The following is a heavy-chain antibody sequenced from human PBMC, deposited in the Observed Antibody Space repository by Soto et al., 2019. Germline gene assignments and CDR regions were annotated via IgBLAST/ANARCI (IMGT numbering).Heavy chain of an antibody. D-gene: IGHD3-10*01. CDR2: INPNSGGT. CDR1: GYTFTGYY. J-gene: IGHJ6*02. V-gene: IGHV1-2*02. CDR3: AREGGSGSPTPQYGMDV. Sequence: ASVKVSCKASGYTFTGYYMHWVRHAPGQGLEWMGWINPNSGGTNYAQKFQGRVTMTRDTAISTAYMELSRLRSDDTAVYYCAREGGSGSPTPQYGMDVWGQGTTVTVSS.